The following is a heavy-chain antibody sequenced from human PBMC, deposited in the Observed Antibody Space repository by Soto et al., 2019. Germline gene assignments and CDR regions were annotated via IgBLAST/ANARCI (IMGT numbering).Heavy chain of an antibody. V-gene: IGHV1-18*04. CDR3: ARDQIVVVPAAIYYYYYGMDV. CDR1: GYTFTSYG. CDR2: ISAYNGNT. Sequence: QVQLVQSGAEVKKPGASVKVSCKASGYTFTSYGISWVRQAPGQGLEWMGWISAYNGNTNYAQKLQGRVTMTTDTSTSTAYMERRSLRSDDTAVYYCARDQIVVVPAAIYYYYYGMDVWGQETTVTVSS. J-gene: IGHJ6*02. D-gene: IGHD2-2*01.